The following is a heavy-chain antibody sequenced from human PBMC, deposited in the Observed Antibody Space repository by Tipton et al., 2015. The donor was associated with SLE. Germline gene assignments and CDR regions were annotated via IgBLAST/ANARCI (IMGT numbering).Heavy chain of an antibody. CDR3: ARDLWGTQATEY. CDR1: GESFSGYF. V-gene: IGHV4-34*01. CDR2: INHSGST. J-gene: IGHJ4*02. D-gene: IGHD3-16*01. Sequence: TLSLTCVVYGESFSGYFWSWVRQPPGKGLEWIGEINHSGSTHYNPSLKSRVTISVDKSKNQFSLQLSSVTAADTAVYYCARDLWGTQATEYWGQGTLVTVSS.